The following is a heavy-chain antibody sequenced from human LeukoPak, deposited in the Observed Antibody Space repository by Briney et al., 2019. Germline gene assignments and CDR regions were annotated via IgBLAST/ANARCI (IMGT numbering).Heavy chain of an antibody. CDR3: ARGELDAFDI. J-gene: IGHJ3*02. V-gene: IGHV4-61*02. Sequence: SQTLSLTCTVSGGSISSGSYYWSWIRQPAGKGLEWIGRIYTSGSTNYNPSLKSRVTISVDTSKNQFSLKLSSVTAADTAVYYCARGELDAFDIWGQGTMVTVSS. CDR2: IYTSGST. D-gene: IGHD1-7*01. CDR1: GGSISSGSYY.